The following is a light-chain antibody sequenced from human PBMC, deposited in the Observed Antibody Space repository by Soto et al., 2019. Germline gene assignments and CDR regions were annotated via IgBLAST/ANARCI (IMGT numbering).Light chain of an antibody. CDR2: ANT. CDR3: QSYDTSLSTWV. Sequence: QLVLTQPPSVSGAPGQRVTISCTGSNSNIGAGYDVHWYQHLPRTAPKLLISANTNRPSGVPDRFSGSKSGTSASLAITGLQAEDEADYYCQSYDTSLSTWVFGGGTKVTVL. CDR1: NSNIGAGYD. V-gene: IGLV1-40*01. J-gene: IGLJ3*02.